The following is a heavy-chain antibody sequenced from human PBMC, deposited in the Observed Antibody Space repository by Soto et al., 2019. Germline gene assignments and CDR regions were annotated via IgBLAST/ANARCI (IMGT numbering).Heavy chain of an antibody. CDR2: TYYRSKWF. CDR3: ARLIGNSWLDS. V-gene: IGHV6-1*01. J-gene: IGHJ5*01. D-gene: IGHD2-8*01. CDR1: GDSVSSNSAT. Sequence: SQTLSLTCAISGDSVSSNSATWDWIRQSPSRGLEWLGRTYYRSKWFNAVSVKSRITINPDTSNNQLSLQLSSVTPDDTAVYYCARLIGNSWLDSWGQGTLVTVSS.